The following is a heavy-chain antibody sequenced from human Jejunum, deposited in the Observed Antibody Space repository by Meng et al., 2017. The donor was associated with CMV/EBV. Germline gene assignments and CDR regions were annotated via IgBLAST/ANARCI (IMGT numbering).Heavy chain of an antibody. Sequence: QMVQSGGEEKKHVASLQVPCKASRYTFTHYGITWVRQAPGQGLEWMGWISAYNGNTNYAQTLQGRVTMTTDTSTSTAYMELRSLRSDDTAVYYCARVEVGITSGDYWGQGTLVTVSS. CDR1: RYTFTHYG. J-gene: IGHJ4*02. V-gene: IGHV1-18*01. CDR3: ARVEVGITSGDY. CDR2: ISAYNGNT. D-gene: IGHD1-26*01.